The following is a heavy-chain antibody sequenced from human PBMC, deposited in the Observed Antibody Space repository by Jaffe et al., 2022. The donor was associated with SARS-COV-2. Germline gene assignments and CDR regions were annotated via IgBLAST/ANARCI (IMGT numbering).Heavy chain of an antibody. CDR3: ARWGSGGQRLGFDP. V-gene: IGHV4-61*02. J-gene: IGHJ5*02. D-gene: IGHD3-16*01. Sequence: QVQLQESGPGLVKPSQTVSLTCTVSGGSITSDIYSWAWIRQPAGKGLEWIGRMYADTYSYNPSLRSRVTMSVDASTNQFSLKLSSVTAADTAVYYCARWGSGGQRLGFDPWGQGTRVTVSS. CDR1: GGSITSDIYS. CDR2: MYADTY.